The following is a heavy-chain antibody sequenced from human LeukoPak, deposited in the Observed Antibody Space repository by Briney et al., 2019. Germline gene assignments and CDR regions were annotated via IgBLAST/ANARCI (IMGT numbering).Heavy chain of an antibody. V-gene: IGHV3-74*01. Sequence: GGSLRLSCAASGFAFSSYWLHWVRQAPGKGLVWVSRVNSDGSSTNYADSVEGRFTVSRDNAKNTLFLQMNSLRVEDTALYYCAIEAYDYVWGSYYWGQGTLVTVSS. CDR3: AIEAYDYVWGSYY. D-gene: IGHD3-16*01. CDR2: VNSDGSST. CDR1: GFAFSSYW. J-gene: IGHJ4*02.